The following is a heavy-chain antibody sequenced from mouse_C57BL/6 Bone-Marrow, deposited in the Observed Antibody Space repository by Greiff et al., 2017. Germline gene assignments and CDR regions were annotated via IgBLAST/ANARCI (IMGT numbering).Heavy chain of an antibody. Sequence: EVQGVESGGGLVQPKGSLKLSCAASGFSFNTYAMNWVRQAPGQGLEWVARIRSKSNNYAAYYDDAVKARFTISRDDSESMLYLQRNNLKTEDTDMYYCGRQAYWGQGTLVTVSA. V-gene: IGHV10-1*01. CDR3: GRQAY. CDR2: IRSKSNNYAA. CDR1: GFSFNTYA. J-gene: IGHJ3*01.